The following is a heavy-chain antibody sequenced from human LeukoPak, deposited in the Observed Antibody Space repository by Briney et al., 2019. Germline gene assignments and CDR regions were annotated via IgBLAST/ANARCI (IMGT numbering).Heavy chain of an antibody. CDR2: ISGSGGST. V-gene: IGHV3-23*01. Sequence: GGSLRLSCAASGFTVSSNYMSWVRQAPGKGLEWVSAISGSGGSTYYADSVKGRFTISRDNSKNTLYLQMNSLRAEDTAVYYCAKDSSFWSGPNNWFDPWGQGTLVTVSS. CDR1: GFTVSSNY. D-gene: IGHD3-3*01. J-gene: IGHJ5*02. CDR3: AKDSSFWSGPNNWFDP.